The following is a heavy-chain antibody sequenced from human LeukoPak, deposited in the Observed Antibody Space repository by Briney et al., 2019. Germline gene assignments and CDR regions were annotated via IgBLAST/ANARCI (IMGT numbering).Heavy chain of an antibody. V-gene: IGHV3-7*01. CDR2: IRQDGSEK. CDR3: ARENRSTSCCFDY. CDR1: GFTFSSYW. Sequence: PGGSLRLSCAASGFTFSSYWMSWVRQAPGKGLEGVANIRQDGSEKYYVDSVKGQFTISRDNAKNSLYLQMTRLRAEDTAVYYCARENRSTSCCFDYWGQGTLVTVSS. D-gene: IGHD2-2*01. J-gene: IGHJ4*02.